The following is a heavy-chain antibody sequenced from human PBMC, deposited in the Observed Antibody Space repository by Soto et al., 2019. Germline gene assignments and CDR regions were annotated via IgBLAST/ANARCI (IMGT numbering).Heavy chain of an antibody. V-gene: IGHV3-23*01. CDR1: GFTFSSYA. CDR2: ISGSGGST. CDR3: AKTQGDWARHATDY. D-gene: IGHD3-16*01. Sequence: GGSLRLSCAASGFTFSSYAMSWVRQAPGKGLEWVSAISGSGGSTYYADSVKGRFTISRDNSKNTMYLQMNSLRAEDAAVYYCAKTQGDWARHATDYWGQGTLVTVSS. J-gene: IGHJ4*02.